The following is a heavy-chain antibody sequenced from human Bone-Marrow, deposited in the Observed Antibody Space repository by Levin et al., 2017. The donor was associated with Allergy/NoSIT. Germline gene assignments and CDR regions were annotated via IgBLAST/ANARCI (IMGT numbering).Heavy chain of an antibody. CDR2: ISDTGTTT. CDR1: GFSLSDSY. V-gene: IGHV3-11*01. CDR3: ARDRFSSGYIGYERDYEGLDV. Sequence: GGSLRLSCAASGFSLSDSYMSWIRRAPGKGLEWLSYISDTGTTTYYADSVKGRFTISRDKAKNSLYLQMKSLRADDTATYYCARDRFSSGYIGYERDYEGLDVWGQGTTVTVS. D-gene: IGHD5-12*01. J-gene: IGHJ6*02.